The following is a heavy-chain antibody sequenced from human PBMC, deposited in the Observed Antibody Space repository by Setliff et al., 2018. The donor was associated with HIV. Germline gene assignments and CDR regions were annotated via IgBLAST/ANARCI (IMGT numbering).Heavy chain of an antibody. J-gene: IGHJ4*02. Sequence: ASVKVSCKASGYTFTNYGITWVRQAPGHGLEWRGGLASYNDDANDAQNLQGRVTMTKDKSTSTAYMELRSLRSDDTAVYYCARGQYGDELFDYWGQGTLVTVSS. V-gene: IGHV1-18*01. CDR3: ARGQYGDELFDY. D-gene: IGHD4-17*01. CDR1: GYTFTNYG. CDR2: LASYNDDA.